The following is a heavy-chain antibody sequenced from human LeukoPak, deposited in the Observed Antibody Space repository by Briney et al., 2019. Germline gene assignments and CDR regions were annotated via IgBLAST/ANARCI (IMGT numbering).Heavy chain of an antibody. CDR3: AREYTYYYYHMDV. CDR1: GGSFSNYY. CDR2: INDSGST. Sequence: PSETLSLTCAVSGGSFSNYYWGWIRQTPGKGLEWIGEINDSGSTRNNPSLGGRVSISLDTSKNQFSLKLSSVTAADTAVYYCAREYTYYYYHMDVWGNGTTVTVSS. D-gene: IGHD2-2*02. V-gene: IGHV4-34*01. J-gene: IGHJ6*03.